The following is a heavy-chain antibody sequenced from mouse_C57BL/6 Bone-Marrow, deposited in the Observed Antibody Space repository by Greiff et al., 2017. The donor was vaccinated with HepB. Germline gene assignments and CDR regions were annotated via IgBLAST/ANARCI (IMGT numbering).Heavy chain of an antibody. CDR2: ISYSGST. J-gene: IGHJ2*01. Sequence: EVKLQESGPGLAKPSQTLSLTCSVTGYSITSDYWNWLRKFPGNKLEYMGYISYSGSTYYNPSLKSRISISRDTSKNQYYLQLNSVTTEDTATYYCARRALYGNYFDYWGQGTTLTVSS. D-gene: IGHD1-1*01. V-gene: IGHV3-8*01. CDR1: GYSITSDY. CDR3: ARRALYGNYFDY.